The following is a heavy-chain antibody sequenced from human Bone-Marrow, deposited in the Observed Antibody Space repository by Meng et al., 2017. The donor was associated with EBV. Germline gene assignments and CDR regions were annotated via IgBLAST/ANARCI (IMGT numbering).Heavy chain of an antibody. CDR2: IYYSGST. J-gene: IGHJ5*02. D-gene: IGHD3-10*01. V-gene: IGHV4-30-4*01. Sequence: GPLQASGPGLVKPSQTLSLTCAVCGGSISSGGYFWSWIRQPPGKGLEWIGYIYYSGSTYYNPSLKSRVTISVDTSKNQFSLKLSSVTATDTAVYYCARGSMLRGVITWFGPWGQGTLVTVSS. CDR1: GGSISSGGYF. CDR3: ARGSMLRGVITWFGP.